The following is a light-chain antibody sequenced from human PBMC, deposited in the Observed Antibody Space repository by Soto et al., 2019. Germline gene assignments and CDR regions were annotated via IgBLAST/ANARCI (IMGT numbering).Light chain of an antibody. CDR1: SSNIGAGYD. J-gene: IGLJ2*01. CDR3: QSYDSILSGSV. Sequence: QSVLTQPPSVSGAPGQRVTISCTGSSSNIGAGYDVHWYQQLPGTAPKLLIYSNNNRPSGVPDRFSGSKSGTSASLAITGLQAEDEADYYCQSYDSILSGSVFGGGTKVTVL. CDR2: SNN. V-gene: IGLV1-40*01.